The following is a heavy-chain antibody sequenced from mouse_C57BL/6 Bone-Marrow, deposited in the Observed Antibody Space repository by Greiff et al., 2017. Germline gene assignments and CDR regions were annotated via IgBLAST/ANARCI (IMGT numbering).Heavy chain of an antibody. D-gene: IGHD2-2*01. J-gene: IGHJ4*01. CDR1: GFSLTSYG. Sequence: QVQLQQSGPGLVQPSQSLSITCTVSGFSLTSYGVHWVRQSPGKGLEWLGVIWRGGSTDYNAAFISRLSISKDNSKSEVFLKMNSLQADDTAIYYCARNFYYGYGYYAMDYWGQGTSVTVSS. V-gene: IGHV2-2*01. CDR2: IWRGGST. CDR3: ARNFYYGYGYYAMDY.